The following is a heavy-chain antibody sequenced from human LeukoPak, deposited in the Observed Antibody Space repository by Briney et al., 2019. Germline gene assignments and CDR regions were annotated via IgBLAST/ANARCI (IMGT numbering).Heavy chain of an antibody. CDR1: GGTFSSYA. J-gene: IGHJ4*02. CDR2: IIPIFGTA. CDR3: ATLYSGYAQRDY. V-gene: IGHV1-69*01. Sequence: SVKVSCKASGGTFSSYAISWVRQAPGQGLEWMGGIIPIFGTANYAQKFQGRVTITADESTSTAYMELSSLRSEDTAVYYCATLYSGYAQRDYWGQGTLVTVSS. D-gene: IGHD5-12*01.